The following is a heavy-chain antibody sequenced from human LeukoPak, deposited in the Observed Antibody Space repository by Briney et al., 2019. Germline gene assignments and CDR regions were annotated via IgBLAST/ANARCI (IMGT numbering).Heavy chain of an antibody. V-gene: IGHV1-8*01. CDR1: GYTFTSYD. CDR3: AREGYDFWSGYRLGGSFDY. Sequence: ASVKVSCKASGYTFTSYDINWVRQATGQGLEWMGWMNPNSGNTGYAQKFQGRVTMTRNTSISTAYMELSSLRSEDTAVYYCAREGYDFWSGYRLGGSFDYWGQGTLVTVSS. J-gene: IGHJ4*02. D-gene: IGHD3-3*01. CDR2: MNPNSGNT.